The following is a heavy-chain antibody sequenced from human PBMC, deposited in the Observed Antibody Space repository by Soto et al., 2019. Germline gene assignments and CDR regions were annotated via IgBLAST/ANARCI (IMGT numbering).Heavy chain of an antibody. CDR1: GFTFSGYS. Sequence: GGSLRLSCAASGFTFSGYSMNWVRQAPGKGLEWVSSISSSSSYIYYADSVKGRFTISRDNAKNSLYLQMNSLRAEDTAVYYCARRSTIFGVVILDYWGQGTLVTVSS. D-gene: IGHD3-3*01. CDR2: ISSSSSYI. CDR3: ARRSTIFGVVILDY. J-gene: IGHJ4*02. V-gene: IGHV3-21*01.